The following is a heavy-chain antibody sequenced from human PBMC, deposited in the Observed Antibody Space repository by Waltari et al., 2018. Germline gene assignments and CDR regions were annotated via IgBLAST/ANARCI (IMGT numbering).Heavy chain of an antibody. CDR1: GFTVSSNY. J-gene: IGHJ3*02. Sequence: EVQLVESGGGLVQPGGSQRLSCAASGFTVSSNYMSWVRQAPGKGLEWVSCIYCGGSTSYADSVKGRFTISRHNSKNTLYLQMNSLRAEDTAVYYCARGIAAAGINDAFDIWGQGTMVTVSS. D-gene: IGHD6-13*01. CDR2: IYCGGST. V-gene: IGHV3-53*04. CDR3: ARGIAAAGINDAFDI.